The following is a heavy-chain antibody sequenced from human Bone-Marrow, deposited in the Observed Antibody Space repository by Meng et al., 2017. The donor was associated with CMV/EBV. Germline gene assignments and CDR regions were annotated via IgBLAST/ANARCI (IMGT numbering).Heavy chain of an antibody. D-gene: IGHD3-10*01. CDR1: GFTFSSYA. CDR3: AGYVPQSG. J-gene: IGHJ4*02. Sequence: GESLKISCAASGFTFSSYAMHWVRQAPGKGLEWVAVISYDGSNKYYADSVKGRFTISRDNSKNTLYLQMNSLTTEDTAVYYCAGYVPQSGWGQGTLVTVSS. V-gene: IGHV3-30*04. CDR2: ISYDGSNK.